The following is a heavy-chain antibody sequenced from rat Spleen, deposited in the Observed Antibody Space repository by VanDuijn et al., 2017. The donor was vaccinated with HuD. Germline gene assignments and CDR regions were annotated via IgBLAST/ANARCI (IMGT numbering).Heavy chain of an antibody. Sequence: EVQLVESGGGLVQPGRSLKLSCAASGFTFSNYDMAWVRQAPTKGLEWIASISTGGGSTYYRDSVKGRFTISRDNAKDTLHLQMDSLRSEDTATYYCARQGTRWYYFDYWGQGVMVTVSS. V-gene: IGHV5S13*01. CDR2: ISTGGGST. D-gene: IGHD1-1*01. CDR3: ARQGTRWYYFDY. CDR1: GFTFSNYD. J-gene: IGHJ2*01.